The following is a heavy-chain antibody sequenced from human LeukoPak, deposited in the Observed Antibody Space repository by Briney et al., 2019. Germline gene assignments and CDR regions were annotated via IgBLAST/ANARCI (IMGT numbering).Heavy chain of an antibody. Sequence: GGSLRLSCAASGFTFSSYGMHWVRQAPGKGLEWVAVISYDGSNKYYADSVKGRFTISRDNSKNTLYLLMNTLRVEDTAVYYCAKEKYRGYSCGSGDYWGQGTLVTVSS. D-gene: IGHD5-18*01. CDR2: ISYDGSNK. CDR3: AKEKYRGYSCGSGDY. V-gene: IGHV3-30*18. J-gene: IGHJ4*02. CDR1: GFTFSSYG.